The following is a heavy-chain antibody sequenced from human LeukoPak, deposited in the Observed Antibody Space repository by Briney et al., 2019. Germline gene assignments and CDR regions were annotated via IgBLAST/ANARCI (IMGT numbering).Heavy chain of an antibody. CDR1: DTFTSYG. Sequence: ASVKVSCKASDTFTSYGINWVRQAPGQGLEWMGWISAYNGDTNYAQKLQGRVTMTTDTSTSTAYMELRSLRSDDTAVYYCARDIYYDSSGYYRHWGQGTLVTVSS. J-gene: IGHJ4*02. CDR3: ARDIYYDSSGYYRH. D-gene: IGHD3-22*01. V-gene: IGHV1-18*01. CDR2: ISAYNGDT.